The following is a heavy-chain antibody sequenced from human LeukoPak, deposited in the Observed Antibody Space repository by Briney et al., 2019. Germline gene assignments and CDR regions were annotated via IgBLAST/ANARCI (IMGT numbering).Heavy chain of an antibody. CDR1: GFTFSGHS. J-gene: IGHJ1*01. CDR3: AREGAAAGRGYFQH. Sequence: GGSLRLSCAVSGFTFSGHSMNWVRQAPGKGLEWVSYISSSGSAIYYADSVKGRFTISRDNAKNSLYLQMNSLRAEDTAVYYCAREGAAAGRGYFQHWGQGTLVTVSS. D-gene: IGHD6-13*01. V-gene: IGHV3-48*04. CDR2: ISSSGSAI.